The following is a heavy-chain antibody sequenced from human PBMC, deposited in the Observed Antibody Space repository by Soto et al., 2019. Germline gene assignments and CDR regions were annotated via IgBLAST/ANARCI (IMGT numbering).Heavy chain of an antibody. J-gene: IGHJ3*02. CDR3: TRDQDDSSDAFDI. CDR1: GVTFSNSW. Sequence: GGSLRLSCAASGVTFSNSWMSWVRQAPGKGLEWVANIKEDGSEKYYVDSVKGRFTISRDNAKNSLYLQMNSLRVEDTAMYYCTRDQDDSSDAFDIWGQGTPVTVSS. CDR2: IKEDGSEK. V-gene: IGHV3-7*01. D-gene: IGHD3-3*01.